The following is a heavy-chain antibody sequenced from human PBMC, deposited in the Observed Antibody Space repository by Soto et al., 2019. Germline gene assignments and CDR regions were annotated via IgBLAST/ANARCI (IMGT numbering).Heavy chain of an antibody. D-gene: IGHD3-10*01. CDR1: GFTFNNYA. V-gene: IGHV3-23*01. CDR2: ISGGGDTT. CDR3: AKGRGGSGSLTPRVDF. Sequence: EVQLLESGGGLVQPGGSLRLSCAASGFTFNNYAMTWVRQAPGKGLEWVSAISGGGDTTSYADSVKGRFTVSRDVSKNKLYLQMSSLRAEATALYYCAKGRGGSGSLTPRVDFWGQGTLVTVSS. J-gene: IGHJ4*02.